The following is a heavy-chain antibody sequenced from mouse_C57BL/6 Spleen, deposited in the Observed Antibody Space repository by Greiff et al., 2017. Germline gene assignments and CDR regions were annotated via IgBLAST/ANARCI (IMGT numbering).Heavy chain of an antibody. Sequence: QVQLQQPGAELVRPGSSVKLSCKASGYTFTSYWMHWVKQRPIQGLEWIGNIDPSDSETHYNQKFKDKATLTVDKSSSTAYMQLSSLTSEDSAVXYCARTPITTVAHYFDYWGQGTTLTVSS. CDR1: GYTFTSYW. D-gene: IGHD1-1*01. J-gene: IGHJ2*01. CDR2: IDPSDSET. V-gene: IGHV1-52*01. CDR3: ARTPITTVAHYFDY.